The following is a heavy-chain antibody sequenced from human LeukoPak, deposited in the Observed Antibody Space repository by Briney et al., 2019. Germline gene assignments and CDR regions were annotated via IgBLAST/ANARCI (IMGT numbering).Heavy chain of an antibody. J-gene: IGHJ3*02. D-gene: IGHD3-22*01. Sequence: GGSLRLSCAASGITFSNYPINWVRQAPGMGLEWVSSITGDTIHTFYADSVKGRFTISRDNAKNSLYLQMNSLRAEDTAVYYCAREGRDDYDSRNALDIWGQGTMVAVSS. CDR2: ITGDTIHT. V-gene: IGHV3-21*01. CDR3: AREGRDDYDSRNALDI. CDR1: GITFSNYP.